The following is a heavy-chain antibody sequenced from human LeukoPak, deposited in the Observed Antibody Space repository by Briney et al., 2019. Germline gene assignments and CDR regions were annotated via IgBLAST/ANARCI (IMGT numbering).Heavy chain of an antibody. J-gene: IGHJ4*02. CDR1: GGSFSGYY. V-gene: IGHV4-34*01. Sequence: PSETLSLTCAVYGGSFSGYYWSWIRQPPGKGLEWIGEINHSGSTNYNPPLRSRVTISVDTSKNQFSLKLSSVTAADTAVYYCARGKAIGTLDYWGQGTLVTVSS. CDR2: INHSGST. CDR3: ARGKAIGTLDY.